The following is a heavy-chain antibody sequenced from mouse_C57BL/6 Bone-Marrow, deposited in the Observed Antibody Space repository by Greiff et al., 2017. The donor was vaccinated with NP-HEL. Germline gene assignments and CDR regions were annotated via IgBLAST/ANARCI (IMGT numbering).Heavy chain of an antibody. CDR1: GFTITNTY. D-gene: IGHD2-2*01. Sequence: VQLKESVAELVRPGASVKLSCTASGFTITNTYMHWVKQRPEQGLEWIGSIDPANGNTKYAPKFQGKATITADTSSNTAYLQLSSLTSEDTAIYYCAPVYGDDLYYFDDWGQGTTLTVSS. V-gene: IGHV14-3*01. J-gene: IGHJ2*01. CDR3: APVYGDDLYYFDD. CDR2: IDPANGNT.